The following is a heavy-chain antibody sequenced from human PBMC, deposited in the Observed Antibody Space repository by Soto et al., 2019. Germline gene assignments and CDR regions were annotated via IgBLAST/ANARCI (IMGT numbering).Heavy chain of an antibody. V-gene: IGHV1-69*02. Sequence: QVQLIQSGAEVKKPGSSVKVSCRALGGTFTSHTISWVRQAPGQGLERMGRIIPNLGIANYTQKLQGRITITAYRSPRTSNMELSSRRSEDTAVYYCAISKVNWDDPLENKYSKDIRGKGTTVTVSS. D-gene: IGHD1-20*01. CDR3: AISKVNWDDPLENKYSKDI. CDR1: GGTFTSHT. J-gene: IGHJ6*04. CDR2: IIPNLGIA.